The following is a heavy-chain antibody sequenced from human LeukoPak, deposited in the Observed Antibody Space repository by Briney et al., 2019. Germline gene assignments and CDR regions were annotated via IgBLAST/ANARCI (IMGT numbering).Heavy chain of an antibody. CDR2: INHSGST. CDR3: ARDHGYDFWSGYYPGDAFDI. D-gene: IGHD3-3*01. V-gene: IGHV4-34*01. J-gene: IGHJ3*02. Sequence: SETLSLTCAVYGGSFSGYYWSWIRQPPGKGLEWSGEINHSGSTNDNPSLKSRVTISVDTSKNQFSLKLSSVTAADTAVYYCARDHGYDFWSGYYPGDAFDIWGQGTMVTVSS. CDR1: GGSFSGYY.